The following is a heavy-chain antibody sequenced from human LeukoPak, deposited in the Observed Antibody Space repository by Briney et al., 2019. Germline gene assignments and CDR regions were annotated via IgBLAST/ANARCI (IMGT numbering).Heavy chain of an antibody. J-gene: IGHJ5*02. CDR3: ARTGIAARPTVWFDP. CDR1: GYTFTSCY. Sequence: ASVKVSCKASGYTFTSCYMHWVRQAPGQGLEWMGIINPSSGSTTYAQKFQGRVTMTRDTSTSTVYMEVSSLRSEDTAVYYCARTGIAARPTVWFDPWGQGTLVTVSP. CDR2: INPSSGST. V-gene: IGHV1-46*01. D-gene: IGHD6-6*01.